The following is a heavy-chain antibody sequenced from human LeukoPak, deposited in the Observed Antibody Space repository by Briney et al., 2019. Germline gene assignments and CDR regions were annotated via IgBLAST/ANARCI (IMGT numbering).Heavy chain of an antibody. CDR1: GDSVNSGAYY. D-gene: IGHD2-15*01. CDR2: IYPLETT. CDR3: ARTTEGYCRGRSCYSYYYYMDV. J-gene: IGHJ6*03. Sequence: SETLSLTCTVSGDSVNSGAYYWSWLRQPAGKEPEWIGRIYPLETTNYNPSLKSRVTISVDTSKNQFSLKLRSVTAEDTAVYYCARTTEGYCRGRSCYSYYYYMDVWGKGTTVTVSS. V-gene: IGHV4-61*10.